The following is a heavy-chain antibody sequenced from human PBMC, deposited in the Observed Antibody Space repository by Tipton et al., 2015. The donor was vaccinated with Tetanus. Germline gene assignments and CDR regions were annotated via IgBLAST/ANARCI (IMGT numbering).Heavy chain of an antibody. J-gene: IGHJ3*02. Sequence: LRLSCAASGFTFSSYSMNWIRQPPGKGLEWLGYVFYSGSTDLNPSLKSRVTISVDTSNNLFSLKLTSVTTADTAVYYCARSGGRRYAFDIWGQGTMVTVSS. CDR1: GFTFSSYS. V-gene: IGHV4-59*01. CDR2: VFYSGST. CDR3: ARSGGRRYAFDI. D-gene: IGHD3-16*01.